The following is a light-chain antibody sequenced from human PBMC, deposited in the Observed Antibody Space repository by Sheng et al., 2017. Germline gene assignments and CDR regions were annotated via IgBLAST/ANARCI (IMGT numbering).Light chain of an antibody. V-gene: IGKV1-33*01. CDR1: QDINNY. CDR2: DAS. CDR3: QQYDNLPHYT. J-gene: IGKJ2*01. Sequence: DIQMTQSPSSLSASVGDRVTITCQASQDINNYLNWYQQKPGTAPKLLIYDASNLETGVPSRFSGSGSGTDFTFTISSLQPEDIATYYCQQYDNLPHYTFGQWTKLEIK.